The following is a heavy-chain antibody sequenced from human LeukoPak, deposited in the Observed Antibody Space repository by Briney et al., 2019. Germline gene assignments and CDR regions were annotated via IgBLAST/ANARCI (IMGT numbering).Heavy chain of an antibody. CDR2: IYHSGST. V-gene: IGHV4-30-2*01. D-gene: IGHD1-26*01. CDR3: ARVVSVGATSYYFDY. CDR1: GGSISSGGYY. Sequence: SQTLSLTCTVSGGSISSGGYYWSWLRQPPGKGLEWFGYIYHSGSTYYNPSLKSRVTISVDRSKNQFSLKLSSVTAADTAVYYCARVVSVGATSYYFDYWGQGTLVTVSS. J-gene: IGHJ4*02.